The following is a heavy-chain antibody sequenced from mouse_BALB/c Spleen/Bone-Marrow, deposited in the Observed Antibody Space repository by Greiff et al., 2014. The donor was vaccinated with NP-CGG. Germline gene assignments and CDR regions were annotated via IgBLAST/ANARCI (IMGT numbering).Heavy chain of an antibody. CDR1: GFTFSSYT. V-gene: IGHV5-6-4*01. J-gene: IGHJ4*01. CDR3: TRDLYDGYSYYAMDY. CDR2: ITSGGGYT. Sequence: LQQSGGGLVKPGGSLKLSCAASGFTFSSYTMSWVRQTPEKRLEWVATITSGGGYTYYPDSVKGRFTTSRDNAKSTLYLQMSSLKSEDTAMYYCTRDLYDGYSYYAMDYWGQGTSVTVSS. D-gene: IGHD2-3*01.